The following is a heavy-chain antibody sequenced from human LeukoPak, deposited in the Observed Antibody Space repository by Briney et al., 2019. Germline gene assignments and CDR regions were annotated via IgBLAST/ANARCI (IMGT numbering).Heavy chain of an antibody. Sequence: ASVKVSCKASGYXFTGYYIHWARQAPGQGLEWMGWINSNSGGTKYAQKFQGRVSMTRDTSISTAYMELSRLRSDDTALYYCARAYYYDSSGYYFDYWGQGTLVTVSS. J-gene: IGHJ4*02. CDR2: INSNSGGT. CDR3: ARAYYYDSSGYYFDY. D-gene: IGHD3-22*01. V-gene: IGHV1-2*02. CDR1: GYXFTGYY.